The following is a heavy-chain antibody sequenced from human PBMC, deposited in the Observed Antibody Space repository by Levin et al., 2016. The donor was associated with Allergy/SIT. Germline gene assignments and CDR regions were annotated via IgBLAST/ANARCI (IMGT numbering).Heavy chain of an antibody. Sequence: GESLKISCAASGFTFDNYAMSWVRQAPGKGLAWVSGISGNGESTYYADSVKGRFTISRDNSKNTLYLQMNSLRAEDTAVYYCAKDRQYQLLFGGHLDYWGQGTLVTVSS. V-gene: IGHV3-23*01. D-gene: IGHD2-2*01. CDR2: ISGNGEST. J-gene: IGHJ4*02. CDR3: AKDRQYQLLFGGHLDY. CDR1: GFTFDNYA.